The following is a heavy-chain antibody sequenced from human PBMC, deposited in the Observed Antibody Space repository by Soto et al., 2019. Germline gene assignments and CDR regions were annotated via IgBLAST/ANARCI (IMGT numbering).Heavy chain of an antibody. CDR2: ISSSGSTI. D-gene: IGHD3-10*01. V-gene: IGHV3-11*01. CDR1: GFTFSDYY. CDR3: ARDYGDYGSGSYSIPNYYYYYYMDV. Sequence: GGSLRLSCAASGFTFSDYYMSWIRQAPGKGLEWVSYISSSGSTIYYADSVKGRFTISRDNAKNSLYLQMNSLRAEDTAVYYCARDYGDYGSGSYSIPNYYYYYYMDVWGKGTTVTVSS. J-gene: IGHJ6*03.